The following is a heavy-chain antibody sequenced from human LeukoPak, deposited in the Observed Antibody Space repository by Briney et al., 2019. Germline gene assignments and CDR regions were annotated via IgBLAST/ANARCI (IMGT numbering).Heavy chain of an antibody. V-gene: IGHV1-46*01. Sequence: ASVKVSCKASGYTFTSYYMNWVRQAPGQGLEWMGKINPSGGSTSYAQKFQGRVTMTRDMSTSTVYMELSSLRSEDTAVYYCARVRVIYGDYPQYYFDYWGQGTLVTVSS. CDR3: ARVRVIYGDYPQYYFDY. CDR2: INPSGGST. J-gene: IGHJ4*02. CDR1: GYTFTSYY. D-gene: IGHD4-17*01.